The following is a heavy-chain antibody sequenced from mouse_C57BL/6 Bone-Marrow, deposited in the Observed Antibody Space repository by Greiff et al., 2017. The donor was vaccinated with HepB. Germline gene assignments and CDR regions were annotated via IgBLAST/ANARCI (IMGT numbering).Heavy chain of an antibody. J-gene: IGHJ3*01. CDR1: EYEFPSHD. CDR2: INSDGGST. Sequence: EVKVEESGGGLVQPGESLKLSCESNEYEFPSHDMSWVRKTPGKRLELVAAINSDGGSTYYPDTMERRFIISRDNTKKTLYLQMSSLRSEDTALYYCARLRRVPIAYWGQGTLVTVSA. CDR3: ARLRRVPIAY. D-gene: IGHD2-12*01. V-gene: IGHV5-2*03.